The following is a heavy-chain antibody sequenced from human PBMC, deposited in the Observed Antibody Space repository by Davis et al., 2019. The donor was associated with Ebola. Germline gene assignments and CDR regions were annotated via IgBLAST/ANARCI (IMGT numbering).Heavy chain of an antibody. CDR2: ISSSSSYI. V-gene: IGHV3-21*01. CDR3: ARDPLPHNEYSSSSGLPDYGMDV. CDR1: GFTFSTWW. J-gene: IGHJ6*04. Sequence: GESLKISCAASGFTFSTWWMHWVRQTPGKGLEWVSSISSSSSYIYYADSVKGRFTISRDNAKNSLYLQMNSLRAEDTAVYYCARDPLPHNEYSSSSGLPDYGMDVWGKGTTVTVSS. D-gene: IGHD6-6*01.